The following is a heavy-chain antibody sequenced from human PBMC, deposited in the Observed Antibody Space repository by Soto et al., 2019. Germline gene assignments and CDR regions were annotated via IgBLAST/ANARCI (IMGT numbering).Heavy chain of an antibody. D-gene: IGHD6-13*01. V-gene: IGHV3-7*01. J-gene: IGHJ4*02. CDR2: IKQDESEK. Sequence: EVQLVQSGGGLVQPGGSLSLSCAASGFTFSSYWMSWVRQAPGKGLEWVANIKQDESEKHYVDSEKGRFTISRDNAKNSLYLQMNSLRVEDTAVYYCVIAAAGVDYWGQGTLVTVSS. CDR3: VIAAAGVDY. CDR1: GFTFSSYW.